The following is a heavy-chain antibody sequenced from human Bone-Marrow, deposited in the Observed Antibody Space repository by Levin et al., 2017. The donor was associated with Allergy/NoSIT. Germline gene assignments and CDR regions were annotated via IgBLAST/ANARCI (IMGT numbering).Heavy chain of an antibody. J-gene: IGHJ5*02. D-gene: IGHD1-26*01. CDR3: ARDVGPTYGWFDP. CDR1: GFTFTDAW. Sequence: SQTLSLTCAASGFTFTDAWMNWIRQSPGKGLEWIGYVYFSGYTMYNPSLKSRVTISVDTSKNQVSLNVNSVTAADTAIYYCARDVGPTYGWFDPWGQGTLVTVS. V-gene: IGHV4-59*01. CDR2: VYFSGYT.